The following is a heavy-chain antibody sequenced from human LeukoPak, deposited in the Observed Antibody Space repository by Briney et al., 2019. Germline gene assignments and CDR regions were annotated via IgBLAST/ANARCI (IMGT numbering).Heavy chain of an antibody. CDR3: ARRAFSSGYYYFDY. J-gene: IGHJ4*02. V-gene: IGHV4-59*01. Sequence: PSETLSLTCTVSGASISSYYWSWIRQTPGKGLEWIGYIYNSAKTDYNPSLKSRVTISVDTSKSQFSLNLYSVTAADSAVYYCARRAFSSGYYYFDYWGQGTLVTVSS. CDR2: IYNSAKT. CDR1: GASISSYY. D-gene: IGHD3-22*01.